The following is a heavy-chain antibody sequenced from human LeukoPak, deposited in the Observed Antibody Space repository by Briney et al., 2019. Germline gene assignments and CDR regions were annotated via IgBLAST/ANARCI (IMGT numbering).Heavy chain of an antibody. CDR2: IYIGDST. V-gene: IGHV3-66*01. J-gene: IGHJ4*02. CDR3: ARVTDGDYPDY. Sequence: GGSLRLSCAASGFTFSSNYMTWVRQAPGKGLEWVSLIYIGDSTFYADSVKGRFTISRDSSKNTLYLQMNSLRGEDTAVYYCARVTDGDYPDYWGQGTLVTVSS. D-gene: IGHD4-17*01. CDR1: GFTFSSNY.